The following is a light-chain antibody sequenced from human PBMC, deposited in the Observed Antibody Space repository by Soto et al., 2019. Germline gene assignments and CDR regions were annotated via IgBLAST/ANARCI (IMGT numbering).Light chain of an antibody. V-gene: IGLV2-14*01. CDR2: EVT. J-gene: IGLJ1*01. CDR1: ISDVGGHGY. CDR3: FSFTSHSSHYV. Sequence: QSVLTQPASVSGSPGQSITISCTGTISDVGGHGYVSWYQQHPGKAPKLMIYEVTYRPSGVSDRFSGSKSGNTASLTISGLQAEDEADYHCFSFTSHSSHYVFGTGTKVTVL.